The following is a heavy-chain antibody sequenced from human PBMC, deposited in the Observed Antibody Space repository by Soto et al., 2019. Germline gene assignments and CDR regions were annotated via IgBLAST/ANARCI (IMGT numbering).Heavy chain of an antibody. CDR3: ARVRDGSGSYYYYYGMDV. V-gene: IGHV1-69*13. D-gene: IGHD3-10*01. J-gene: IGHJ6*02. CDR1: GGTFSSYA. CDR2: IIPIFGTA. Sequence: SVKVSCKASGGTFSSYAISWVRQAPGQGLEWMGGIIPIFGTASYAQKFQGRVTITADESTSTAYMELSSLRSEDTAVYYCARVRDGSGSYYYYYGMDVWGQGTTVTVSS.